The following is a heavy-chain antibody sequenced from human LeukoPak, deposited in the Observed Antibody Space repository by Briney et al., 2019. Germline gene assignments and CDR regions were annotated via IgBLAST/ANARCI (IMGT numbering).Heavy chain of an antibody. CDR3: AKDLMHCTSGVCGY. CDR1: GFTFSSYG. CDR2: ISYDGSNK. J-gene: IGHJ4*02. Sequence: GGSLRLSCAASGFTFSSYGMHWVRQAPGKGLEWVAVISYDGSNKYYADSVKGRFTISRDNSKNTLYLQMNSLRAEDTAVYYCAKDLMHCTSGVCGYWGQGTLVTVSS. V-gene: IGHV3-30*18. D-gene: IGHD2-8*01.